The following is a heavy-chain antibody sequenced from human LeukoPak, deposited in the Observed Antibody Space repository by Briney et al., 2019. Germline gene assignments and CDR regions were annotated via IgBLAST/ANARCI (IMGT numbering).Heavy chain of an antibody. Sequence: PSETLSLTCTVSGGSISSYYWSWIRQPPGKGLEWIGYIYYSGSTNCNPSLKSRVTISVDTSKNQFSLKLSSVTAADTAVYYCASGYSYGFDYWGQGTLVTVSS. V-gene: IGHV4-59*01. CDR3: ASGYSYGFDY. CDR1: GGSISSYY. D-gene: IGHD5-18*01. CDR2: IYYSGST. J-gene: IGHJ4*02.